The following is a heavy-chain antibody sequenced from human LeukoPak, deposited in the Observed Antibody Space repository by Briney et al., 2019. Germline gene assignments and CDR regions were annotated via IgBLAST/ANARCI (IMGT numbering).Heavy chain of an antibody. CDR3: AKGSGQYYKY. Sequence: GGSLRLSCAVSGLTLSNVWMNWVRQAPEKGLEWVGRIKSKSAGGTTDFAAPVKGRFTISRDDSKNTLYLQMNSLTSEDTAVYSCAKGSGQYYKYGGQGTLVTASP. CDR2: IKSKSAGGTT. J-gene: IGHJ4*02. CDR1: GLTLSNVW. V-gene: IGHV3-15*07. D-gene: IGHD3-22*01.